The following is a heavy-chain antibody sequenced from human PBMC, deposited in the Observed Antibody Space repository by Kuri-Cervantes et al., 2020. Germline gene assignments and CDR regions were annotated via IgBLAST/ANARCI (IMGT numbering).Heavy chain of an antibody. CDR3: ARDFAPLSYYYYGMDV. J-gene: IGHJ6*02. Sequence: ASVKVSCKASGYTFTGYYMHWVRQAPGQGLEWMGWINPNSGGTNYAQKFQGRVTMTRDTSISTAYMELSSLRSEDTAVYYCARDFAPLSYYYYGMDVWGQGTTVTVSS. CDR1: GYTFTGYY. V-gene: IGHV1-2*02. CDR2: INPNSGGT. D-gene: IGHD2/OR15-2a*01.